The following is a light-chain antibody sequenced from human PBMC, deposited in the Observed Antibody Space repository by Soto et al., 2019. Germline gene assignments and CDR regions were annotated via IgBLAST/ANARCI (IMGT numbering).Light chain of an antibody. CDR3: QQYNNWPRT. Sequence: VVSQSPCALSLTPGERETLSCRASQSVSSSYLAWYQQKPGQAPRLLIYGASTRATGIPARFSGSGSGTEFTLTINSLQSEDFAVYYCQQYNNWPRTFGQGTKVDIK. V-gene: IGKV3-15*01. CDR1: QSVSSSY. CDR2: GAS. J-gene: IGKJ1*01.